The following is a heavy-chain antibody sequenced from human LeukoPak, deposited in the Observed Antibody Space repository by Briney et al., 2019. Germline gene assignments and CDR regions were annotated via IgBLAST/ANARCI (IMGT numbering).Heavy chain of an antibody. J-gene: IGHJ4*02. CDR2: INPNSGGT. CDR1: GYTFTGYY. D-gene: IGHD2-2*01. CDR3: ARGNSFIVVVPAALGY. Sequence: ASVKVSCKASGYTFTGYYMHWVGQAPGQGLGWMGWINPNSGGTNYAQKFQGRVTMTRDTSISTAYMELSRLRSDDTAVYYCARGNSFIVVVPAALGYWGQGTLVTVSS. V-gene: IGHV1-2*02.